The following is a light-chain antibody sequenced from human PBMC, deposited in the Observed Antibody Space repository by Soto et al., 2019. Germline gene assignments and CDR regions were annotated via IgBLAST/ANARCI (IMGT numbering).Light chain of an antibody. CDR1: QNVLSN. J-gene: IGKJ5*01. V-gene: IGKV3-15*01. CDR3: QQYGSSIT. Sequence: IVMTQPPVTLSVSPGERDTLSCRASQNVLSNLAWYQQKPGQSPRLLIYGASARATGIPARFSGSGSGTEFTLTISSLQSEDFALYYCQQYGSSITFGQGTRLEIK. CDR2: GAS.